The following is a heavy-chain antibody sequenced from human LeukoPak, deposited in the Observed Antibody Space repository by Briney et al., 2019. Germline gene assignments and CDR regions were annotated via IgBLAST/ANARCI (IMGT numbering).Heavy chain of an antibody. D-gene: IGHD4-17*01. Sequence: PSETLSLTCAVYGGSFSGYYWSWIRQPPGKGLEWIGEINHSGSTNYSPSLKSRVTISVDTSKNQFSLKLSSVTAADTAVYYCARGKNYGDYVKGYYYYYGMDVWGQGTTVTVSS. J-gene: IGHJ6*02. CDR2: INHSGST. CDR1: GGSFSGYY. V-gene: IGHV4-34*01. CDR3: ARGKNYGDYVKGYYYYYGMDV.